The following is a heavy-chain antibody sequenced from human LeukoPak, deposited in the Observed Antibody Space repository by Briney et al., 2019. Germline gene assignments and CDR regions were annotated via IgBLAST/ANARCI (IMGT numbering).Heavy chain of an antibody. Sequence: PSETLSLTCTVSGGSISSYYWSWIRQPPGKGLEWIGYIYYSGSTNYNPPLKSRVTISVDTSKNQFSLKLSSVTAADTAVYYCARGEAAAGILYYFDYWGQGTLVTVSS. CDR2: IYYSGST. CDR1: GGSISSYY. D-gene: IGHD6-13*01. V-gene: IGHV4-59*01. CDR3: ARGEAAAGILYYFDY. J-gene: IGHJ4*02.